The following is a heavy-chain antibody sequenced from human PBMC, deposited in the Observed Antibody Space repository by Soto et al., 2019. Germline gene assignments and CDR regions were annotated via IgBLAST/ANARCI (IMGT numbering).Heavy chain of an antibody. CDR2: IYYSGST. D-gene: IGHD6-6*01. CDR1: GGSIDTYY. Sequence: PSETLSLTCTVSGGSIDTYYWSWIRQPPGKGLQWIGYIYYSGSTTYSPSLKSRVTISVDNSKNTLYLQINSLRAEDTAVYYCAKEGSTSYAFFDSWGQGTLVTVSS. J-gene: IGHJ4*02. CDR3: AKEGSTSYAFFDS. V-gene: IGHV4-59*12.